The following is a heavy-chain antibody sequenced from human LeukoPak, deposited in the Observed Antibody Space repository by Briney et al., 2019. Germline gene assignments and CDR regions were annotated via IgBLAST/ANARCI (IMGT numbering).Heavy chain of an antibody. CDR3: SRGQLVEGTWFDP. Sequence: SETLSLTCTVSGGSISSYYWSWIRQPPGKGLEWIGYIYYSGSTNYNPSLKSRVTISVDTSKNQFSLKLSSVTPEDTAVYYCSRGQLVEGTWFDPWAQGTLVTVSS. CDR2: IYYSGST. J-gene: IGHJ5*02. D-gene: IGHD6-13*01. V-gene: IGHV4-59*12. CDR1: GGSISSYY.